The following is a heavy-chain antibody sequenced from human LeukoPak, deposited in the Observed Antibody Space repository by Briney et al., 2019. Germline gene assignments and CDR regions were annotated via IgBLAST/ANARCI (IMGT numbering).Heavy chain of an antibody. D-gene: IGHD6-19*01. CDR3: ARDMQYSSGWFTSSYYGMDV. Sequence: SQTLSLTCTVSGGSVSSGSYYWSWIRQPPGKGLEWIGYIYYSGSTNYNPSLKSRVTISVDTSKNQFSLKLSSVTAADTAVYYCARDMQYSSGWFTSSYYGMDVWGQGTTVTVSS. CDR1: GGSVSSGSYY. CDR2: IYYSGST. V-gene: IGHV4-61*01. J-gene: IGHJ6*02.